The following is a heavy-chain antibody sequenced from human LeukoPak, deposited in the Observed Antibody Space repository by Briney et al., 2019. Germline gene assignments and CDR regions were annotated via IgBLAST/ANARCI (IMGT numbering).Heavy chain of an antibody. J-gene: IGHJ5*02. CDR3: ARETPVQKIHYDFWSGYYP. Sequence: GGSLRLSCAASGFTFSDYYMSWIRQAPGKGLEWVSYISSSGSTIYYADSVKGRFTISRDNAKNSLYPQMNSLRAEDTAVYYCARETPVQKIHYDFWSGYYPWGQGTLVTVSS. CDR2: ISSSGSTI. D-gene: IGHD3-3*01. V-gene: IGHV3-11*01. CDR1: GFTFSDYY.